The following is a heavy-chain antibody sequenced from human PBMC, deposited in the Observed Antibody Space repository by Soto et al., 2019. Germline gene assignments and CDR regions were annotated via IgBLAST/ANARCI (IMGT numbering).Heavy chain of an antibody. D-gene: IGHD7-27*01. CDR3: VRDLLGSGGHFDY. Sequence: SVKVSCKASGFTFTSSAVQWVRQARGQRLEWIGWIVVGSGNTNYAQKFQERVTITRDMSTSTAYMELSSLRAEDTAVYHCVRDLLGSGGHFDYWGQGTPVTVS. CDR1: GFTFTSSA. CDR2: IVVGSGNT. V-gene: IGHV1-58*01. J-gene: IGHJ4*02.